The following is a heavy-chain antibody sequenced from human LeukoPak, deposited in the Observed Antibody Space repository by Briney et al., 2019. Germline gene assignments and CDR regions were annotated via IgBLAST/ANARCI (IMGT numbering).Heavy chain of an antibody. J-gene: IGHJ6*03. CDR3: ARGAEYYYYMDV. CDR2: INPSGGST. Sequence: GASVKVSCKASGYSFTSHYMHWVRQAPGQGLEWMGIINPSGGSTSYAQKFQGRVTMTRDMSTSTDYMELSRLRSDDTAVYYCARGAEYYYYMDVWGKGTTV. CDR1: GYSFTSHY. V-gene: IGHV1-46*01.